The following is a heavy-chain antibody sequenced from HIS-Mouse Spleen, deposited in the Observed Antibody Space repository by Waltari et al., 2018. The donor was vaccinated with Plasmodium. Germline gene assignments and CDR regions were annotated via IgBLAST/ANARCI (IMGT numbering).Heavy chain of an antibody. CDR2: IKQDGSEK. D-gene: IGHD6-13*01. CDR1: GFTFSSYG. J-gene: IGHJ2*01. Sequence: EVQLVESGGGLVQPGGSLRLSCAASGFTFSSYGVSWVSKDPGKGVGWVANIKQDGSEKYYVDSGKGRFTIARDNAKNSLYRQMNSLRAEDTAVYYCASSWYWYFDLWGRGTLVTVSS. CDR3: ASSWYWYFDL. V-gene: IGHV3-7*01.